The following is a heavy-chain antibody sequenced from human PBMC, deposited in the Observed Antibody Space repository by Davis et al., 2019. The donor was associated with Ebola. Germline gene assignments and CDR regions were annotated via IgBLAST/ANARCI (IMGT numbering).Heavy chain of an antibody. CDR2: IKQDGSEK. D-gene: IGHD2-15*01. J-gene: IGHJ5*02. CDR1: GFTFSSYW. V-gene: IGHV3-7*01. Sequence: GGSLRLSCAASGFTFSSYWMSWVRQAPGKGLEWVANIKQDGSEKYYVDSVKGRFTISRDNAKNSPYLQMNSLRAEDTAVYYCARDPGDIVVVVAATHWFDPWGQGTLVTVSS. CDR3: ARDPGDIVVVVAATHWFDP.